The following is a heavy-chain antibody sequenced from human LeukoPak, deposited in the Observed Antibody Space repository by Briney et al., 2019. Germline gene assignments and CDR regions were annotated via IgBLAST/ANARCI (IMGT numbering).Heavy chain of an antibody. J-gene: IGHJ4*02. Sequence: PSETLSLTCTISGGSVSDYYWSWIRQSPGKGLEWVGYIYHTGSTSYSPSLKSRVTISADTSQNQFSLKLSSVTAADTAVYYCASRNLGNDYWGKGTLVTVSS. D-gene: IGHD7-27*01. CDR2: IYHTGST. CDR3: ASRNLGNDY. CDR1: GGSVSDYY. V-gene: IGHV4-59*02.